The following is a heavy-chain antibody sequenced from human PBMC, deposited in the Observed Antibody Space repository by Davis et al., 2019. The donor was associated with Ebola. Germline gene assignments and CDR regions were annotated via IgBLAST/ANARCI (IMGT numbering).Heavy chain of an antibody. J-gene: IGHJ6*02. CDR3: ARAGYCSSTSCHSYYYYGMDV. CDR2: IGTAGDT. D-gene: IGHD2-2*01. Sequence: GESLKISCAASGFTFSSYDMHRVRQATGHGLEWVSAIGTAGDTYYPGSVKGRFTISRENAKNSLYLQMNSLRAEDTAVYYCARAGYCSSTSCHSYYYYGMDVWGQGTTVTVSS. V-gene: IGHV3-13*01. CDR1: GFTFSSYD.